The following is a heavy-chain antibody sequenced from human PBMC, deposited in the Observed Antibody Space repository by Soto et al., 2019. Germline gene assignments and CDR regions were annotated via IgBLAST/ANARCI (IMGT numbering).Heavy chain of an antibody. V-gene: IGHV1-69*01. CDR1: GGTFSSYA. CDR2: IIPIFGTA. J-gene: IGHJ6*02. Sequence: QVQLVQSGAEVKKPGSSVKVSCKASGGTFSSYAISWVRQAPGQGLEWMGGIIPIFGTANYAQKFQGRVTITGDESTGTAYMELSSLRSEDTAVYYCARDPRIAARSVDYYGMDVWGQGTTVTVSS. CDR3: ARDPRIAARSVDYYGMDV. D-gene: IGHD6-6*01.